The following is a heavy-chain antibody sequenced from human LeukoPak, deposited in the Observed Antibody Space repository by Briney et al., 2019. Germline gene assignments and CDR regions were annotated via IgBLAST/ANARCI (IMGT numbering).Heavy chain of an antibody. J-gene: IGHJ3*02. Sequence: GGSLRLSCAASGFTFSSYAMHWVRQAPGKGLEWVAVISYDGSNKYYADSVKGRFTISRDNSKNTLYLQMNSLRAEDTVVYYCASHPRGRARDAFDIWGQGTMVTVSS. CDR3: ASHPRGRARDAFDI. V-gene: IGHV3-30-3*01. D-gene: IGHD1-26*01. CDR2: ISYDGSNK. CDR1: GFTFSSYA.